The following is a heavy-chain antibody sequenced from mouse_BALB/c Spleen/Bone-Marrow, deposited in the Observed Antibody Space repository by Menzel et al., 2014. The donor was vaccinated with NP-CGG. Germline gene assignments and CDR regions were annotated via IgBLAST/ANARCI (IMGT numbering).Heavy chain of an antibody. CDR3: ARDHYYGYFDY. J-gene: IGHJ2*01. CDR2: IWGDGST. D-gene: IGHD1-2*01. CDR1: GFSLTGYG. V-gene: IGHV2-6-7*01. Sequence: QVQLQQSGPGLVAPSQSLSITCTVSGFSLTGYGVNWVRQPPGKGLEWLGMIWGDGSTNYNSAIKSRLSISKDNSKSQVFLKMNSLQTDDTARYYCARDHYYGYFDYWGQGTTLTVSS.